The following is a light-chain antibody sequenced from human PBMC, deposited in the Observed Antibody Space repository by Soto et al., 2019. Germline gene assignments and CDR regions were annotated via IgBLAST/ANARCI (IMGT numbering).Light chain of an antibody. CDR2: GTS. Sequence: EIVLMQSPGTLSLSPGERATLSCRASQSVSSSYLAWYQQKPGQAPRLLIYGTSSRATGIPDRFSGSGSGTDFTLTISRLKPEDFAVYYCQQYGNSPLVTFGQGTRLEIK. CDR3: QQYGNSPLVT. V-gene: IGKV3-20*01. J-gene: IGKJ5*01. CDR1: QSVSSSY.